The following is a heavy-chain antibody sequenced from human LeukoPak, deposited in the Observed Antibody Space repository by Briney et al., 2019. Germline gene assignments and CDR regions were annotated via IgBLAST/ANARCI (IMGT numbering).Heavy chain of an antibody. J-gene: IGHJ3*02. CDR3: ARSRGFTIFGVIKGGFDI. D-gene: IGHD3-3*01. Sequence: GGSLRLSCAASGFTFEDYAMSWVRQVPGKGLEWVSGINWNGGNTGYADSVKGRFTISRDSAKNSLYLHMNSLRVEDTAFYYCARSRGFTIFGVIKGGFDIWGQGTMVSVSS. CDR1: GFTFEDYA. CDR2: INWNGGNT. V-gene: IGHV3-20*04.